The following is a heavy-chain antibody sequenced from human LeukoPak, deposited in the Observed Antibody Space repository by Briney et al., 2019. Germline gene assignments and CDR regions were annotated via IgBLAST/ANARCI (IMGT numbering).Heavy chain of an antibody. CDR1: GYTFTGYY. V-gene: IGHV1-2*02. D-gene: IGHD3-10*01. J-gene: IGHJ4*02. CDR3: ARGQLWFGELWRYYFDY. Sequence: ASVKVSCKASGYTFTGYYMHWVRQAPGQGLGWMGWINPNSGGTNYAQKFQGRVTMTRDTSISTAYMELSRLRSDDTAVYYCARGQLWFGELWRYYFDYWGQGTLVTVSS. CDR2: INPNSGGT.